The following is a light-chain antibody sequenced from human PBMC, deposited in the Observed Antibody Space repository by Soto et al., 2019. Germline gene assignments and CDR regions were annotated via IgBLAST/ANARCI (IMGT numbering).Light chain of an antibody. CDR3: QVWDSSSDHVV. CDR1: NIGSKS. V-gene: IGLV3-21*04. J-gene: IGLJ2*01. Sequence: SYELTQPPSVSVAPGKTARITCGGHNIGSKSVLWYQQKPGQAPVLVIYYDSDRPSGIPERFSGSNSGNTATLTISRVEAGDEADYYCQVWDSSSDHVVFGGGTKLTVL. CDR2: YDS.